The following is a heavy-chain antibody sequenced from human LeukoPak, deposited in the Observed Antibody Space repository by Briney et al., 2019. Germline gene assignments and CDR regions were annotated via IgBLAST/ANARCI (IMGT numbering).Heavy chain of an antibody. Sequence: SVKVSCKASGGTFSSYAISWVRQAPGQGLEWMGGIIPIFGTANYAQKFQGRVTITADESMSTAYMELSSLRSEDTAVYYCARGSISVISSIAAAGTPNFFDYWGQGTLVTVSS. CDR1: GGTFSSYA. CDR2: IIPIFGTA. V-gene: IGHV1-69*13. D-gene: IGHD6-13*01. CDR3: ARGSISVISSIAAAGTPNFFDY. J-gene: IGHJ4*02.